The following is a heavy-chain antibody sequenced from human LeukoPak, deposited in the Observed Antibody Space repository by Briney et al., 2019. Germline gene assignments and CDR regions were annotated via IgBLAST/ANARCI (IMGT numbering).Heavy chain of an antibody. Sequence: GGSLRLSCAASGFTFSSYAMSWVRQAPGKGLEWVSGISGSGGSIYYADSEKGRFTISRNNSKNTLYLQMNSLRAEDTAVYYCAKDGYYYYMDVWGKGTTVTISS. CDR1: GFTFSSYA. CDR3: AKDGYYYYMDV. CDR2: ISGSGGSI. J-gene: IGHJ6*03. V-gene: IGHV3-23*01.